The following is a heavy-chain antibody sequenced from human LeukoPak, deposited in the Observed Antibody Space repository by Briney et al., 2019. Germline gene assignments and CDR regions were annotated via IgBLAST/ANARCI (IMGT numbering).Heavy chain of an antibody. Sequence: PGGSLRLSCAASGFTFSSYGMSWVRQAPGKGLEWVSSISSSSSYIYYADSVKGRFTISRDNSKNTLYLQMNSLRAEDTAVYYCAKGGSGTTVTPYYYYYYMDVWGKGTTVTISS. V-gene: IGHV3-21*01. CDR3: AKGGSGTTVTPYYYYYYMDV. CDR1: GFTFSSYG. CDR2: ISSSSSYI. J-gene: IGHJ6*03. D-gene: IGHD4-17*01.